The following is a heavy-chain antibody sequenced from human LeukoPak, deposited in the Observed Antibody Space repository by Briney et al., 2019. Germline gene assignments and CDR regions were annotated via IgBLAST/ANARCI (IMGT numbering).Heavy chain of an antibody. Sequence: EGSLRLSCAASGFTFSSYWMTWVRQGPGKGLEWVANIKHNGDELNYVDSVEDRFTISRDNAKNSLYLHMTSLRAEDTAVYYCARELRTFDSWGQGTLVTVSS. J-gene: IGHJ4*02. CDR3: ARELRTFDS. D-gene: IGHD3-16*01. CDR2: IKHNGDEL. V-gene: IGHV3-7*01. CDR1: GFTFSSYW.